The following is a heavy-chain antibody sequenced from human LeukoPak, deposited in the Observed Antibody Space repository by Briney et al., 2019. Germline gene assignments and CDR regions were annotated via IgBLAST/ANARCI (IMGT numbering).Heavy chain of an antibody. CDR3: ASHPGRDSNSKRNCYFDL. Sequence: SETLSLSCIFSGVSIISYYWSWIRQRQGKGLDWIGYFYCRGRNNYNLSLKRRVTISVDSSKNQFSLKLSSVTAADTAVYYCASHPGRDSNSKRNCYFDLWGRGTLVTVSS. CDR2: FYCRGRN. D-gene: IGHD4-11*01. CDR1: GVSIISYY. J-gene: IGHJ2*01. V-gene: IGHV4-59*01.